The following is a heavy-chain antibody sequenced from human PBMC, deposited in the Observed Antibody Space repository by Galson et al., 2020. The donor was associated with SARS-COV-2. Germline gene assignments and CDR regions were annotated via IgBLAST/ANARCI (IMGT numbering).Heavy chain of an antibody. V-gene: IGHV3-23*01. CDR2: ISGSGGST. J-gene: IGHJ6*02. D-gene: IGHD1-26*01. CDR1: GFTFSTYA. CDR3: AKDLGVGATLDGMDV. Sequence: GGSLRLSCAASGFTFSTYAMNWVRQAPGKGLEWASAISGSGGSTYYADSVKGRFTISRDNSKNTLYLQMNSLRAEDTAVYYCAKDLGVGATLDGMDVWGQGTTVTVSS.